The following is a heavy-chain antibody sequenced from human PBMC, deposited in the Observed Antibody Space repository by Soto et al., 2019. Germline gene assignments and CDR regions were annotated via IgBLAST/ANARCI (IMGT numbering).Heavy chain of an antibody. V-gene: IGHV3-48*02. CDR3: ASELAPYCISTSCYTPPPYYGMDV. D-gene: IGHD2-2*02. CDR2: ISSSSSTI. Sequence: PGGSLRLSCAASGFTFSSYSMNWVRQAPGKGLEWVSYISSSSSTIYYADSAKGRFTISRDNAKNSLYLQMNSLRDEDTAVYYCASELAPYCISTSCYTPPPYYGMDVWGQGTTVTVSS. CDR1: GFTFSSYS. J-gene: IGHJ6*02.